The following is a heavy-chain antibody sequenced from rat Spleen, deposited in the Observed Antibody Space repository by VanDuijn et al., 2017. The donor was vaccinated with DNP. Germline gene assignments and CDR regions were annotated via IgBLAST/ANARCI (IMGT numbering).Heavy chain of an antibody. Sequence: EVLLVESDGGLVQPGRSLKLSCAVSGFTFSDYYMAWVRQAPAKGLEWVATISYNGGTPYYRDSVKGRFTISRDNAQSTLYLQMNNLRSEDTAMYYCVSGGPGINQGNWFAYWGQGTLVTVSS. CDR1: GFTFSDYY. J-gene: IGHJ3*01. CDR3: VSGGPGINQGNWFAY. CDR2: ISYNGGTP. V-gene: IGHV5-7*01. D-gene: IGHD1-4*01.